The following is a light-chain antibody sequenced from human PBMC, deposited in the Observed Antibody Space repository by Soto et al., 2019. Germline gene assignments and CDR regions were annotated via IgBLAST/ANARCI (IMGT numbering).Light chain of an antibody. CDR1: SSDVGGYDY. CDR2: EVT. J-gene: IGLJ2*01. V-gene: IGLV2-14*01. Sequence: QSALTQPASVSGSPGQSITISCTGTSSDVGGYDYVSWYQQHPGKAPKLMVYEVTKRPSGVSTRFSGSKSGNTASLTISGLQSEDVSDYFCSSYTSSNTLVVFGGGTQLTVL. CDR3: SSYTSSNTLVV.